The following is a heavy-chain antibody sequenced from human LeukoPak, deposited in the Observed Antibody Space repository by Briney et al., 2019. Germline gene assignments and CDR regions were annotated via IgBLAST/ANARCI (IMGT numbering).Heavy chain of an antibody. D-gene: IGHD6-19*01. V-gene: IGHV4-39*07. CDR2: IYYSGST. J-gene: IGHJ6*03. Sequence: PSETLSLTCIDSGGSISSSSYYWGWIRQPPGKGLEWIGSIYYSGSTYYNPSLKSRVTISVDTSKNQFSLKLSSVTAADTAVYYCARAGYSSGWPTTGYYYMDVWGKGTTVTISS. CDR3: ARAGYSSGWPTTGYYYMDV. CDR1: GGSISSSSYY.